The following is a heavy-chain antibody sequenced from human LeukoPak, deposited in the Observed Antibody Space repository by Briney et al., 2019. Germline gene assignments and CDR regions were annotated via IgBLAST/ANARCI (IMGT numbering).Heavy chain of an antibody. V-gene: IGHV1-46*01. Sequence: ASVKVSCKASGYTFTSYYMHWVRQAPGQGLEWMGIINPSGGSTSYAQKFQGRVTMTRDMSTSTVYMELSSLRSEDTAVYYCAVLGHYDFWSGSFDYWGQGTLVTVSS. CDR2: INPSGGST. D-gene: IGHD3-3*01. J-gene: IGHJ4*02. CDR3: AVLGHYDFWSGSFDY. CDR1: GYTFTSYY.